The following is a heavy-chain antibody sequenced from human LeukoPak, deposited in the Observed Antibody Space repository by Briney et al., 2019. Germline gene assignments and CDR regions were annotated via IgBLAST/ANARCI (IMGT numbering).Heavy chain of an antibody. CDR2: ISGSGEST. V-gene: IGHV3-23*01. D-gene: IGHD3-3*01. J-gene: IGHJ4*02. CDR3: AKDAKRNYDFWDRFDY. CDR1: GFTFSTYA. Sequence: PGGSLRLSCAASGFTFSTYAMSWVRQAPGKGLKWVSAISGSGESTYYAGSVKGRFTISRDNSKNTLYLQMNSLRADDTALYYCAKDAKRNYDFWDRFDYWGQGALVTVSS.